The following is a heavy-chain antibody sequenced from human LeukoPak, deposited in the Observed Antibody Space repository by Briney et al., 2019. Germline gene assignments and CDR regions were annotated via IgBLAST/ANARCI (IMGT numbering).Heavy chain of an antibody. CDR2: ISNDGGGT. D-gene: IGHD3-22*01. Sequence: GGSLRLSCAASGFIFNNYGLIWVRQAPGKGLEWVSAISNDGGGTNYADFVKGRFTISRDNSKNTLFLQMNSLRAEDTALYYCAKGSSGYFVDLWGQGTLATVSS. CDR3: AKGSSGYFVDL. J-gene: IGHJ5*02. V-gene: IGHV3-23*01. CDR1: GFIFNNYG.